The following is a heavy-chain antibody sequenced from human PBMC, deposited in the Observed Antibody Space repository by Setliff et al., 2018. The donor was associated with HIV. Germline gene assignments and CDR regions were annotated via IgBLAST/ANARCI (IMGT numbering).Heavy chain of an antibody. V-gene: IGHV1-3*04. CDR1: GYTFSTYP. J-gene: IGHJ4*02. D-gene: IGHD3-3*01. CDR2: INTGHDNT. Sequence: ASVKVSCKTTGYTFSTYPMHWVRQAPGQRLEWMGWINTGHDNTRYSQKFQGRVTITRDTSASTAYMELSSLTSEDTAVYYCARELKGVYDSWSSSDPPYYFDKWGQGTLVTVSS. CDR3: ARELKGVYDSWSSSDPPYYFDK.